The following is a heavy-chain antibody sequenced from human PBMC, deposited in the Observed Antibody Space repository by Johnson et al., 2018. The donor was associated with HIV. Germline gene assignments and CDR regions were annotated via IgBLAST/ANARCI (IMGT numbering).Heavy chain of an antibody. CDR1: GFTVSSNY. Sequence: VQLVESGGGVVQPGGSLRLSCSASGFTVSSNYMSWVRQAPGKGLEWVSIIYSGGNTYYADSVKGRFTISRDNSKNTLYLQMNSLRAEDTAVYYCATRGTFWSGYYDAFDIWGQGTMVTVSS. CDR3: ATRGTFWSGYYDAFDI. V-gene: IGHV3-66*02. CDR2: IYSGGNT. J-gene: IGHJ3*02. D-gene: IGHD3-3*01.